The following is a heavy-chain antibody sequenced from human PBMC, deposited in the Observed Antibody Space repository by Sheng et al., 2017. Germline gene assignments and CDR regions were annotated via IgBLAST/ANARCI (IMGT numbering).Heavy chain of an antibody. D-gene: IGHD3-3*01. CDR3: ASQRFLEWFGCIDY. J-gene: IGHJ4*02. V-gene: IGHV4-39*07. CDR2: IHYSGST. CDR1: GGSISSSNYY. Sequence: QLQLQESGPGLVKPSETLSLTCTVSGGSISSSNYYWGWIRQPPGKGLEWIGSIHYSGSTYYNPSLKSRVTISVDTSKNQFSLKLSSVTAADTAVYYCASQRFLEWFGCIDYWGQGSLVTVSS.